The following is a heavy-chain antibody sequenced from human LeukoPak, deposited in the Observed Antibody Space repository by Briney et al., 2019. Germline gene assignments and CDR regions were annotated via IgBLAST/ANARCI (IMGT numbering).Heavy chain of an antibody. D-gene: IGHD1-26*01. CDR1: GGSISSYY. Sequence: SETLSLTCTVSGGSISSYYWSWIRQPPGKGLEWIGYIYYSGSTNYNPSLKSRVTISVDTSKNQFSLKLSSVTAAVTAVYYCARQKNAWDPLDHWGQGTLVTVSS. V-gene: IGHV4-59*08. CDR3: ARQKNAWDPLDH. CDR2: IYYSGST. J-gene: IGHJ4*02.